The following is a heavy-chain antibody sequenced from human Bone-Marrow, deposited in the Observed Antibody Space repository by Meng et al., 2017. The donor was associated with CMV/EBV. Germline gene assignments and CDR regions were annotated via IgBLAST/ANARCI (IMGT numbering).Heavy chain of an antibody. V-gene: IGHV4-34*01. J-gene: IGHJ4*02. D-gene: IGHD3-10*01. CDR2: INHSGST. CDR3: ARGGRTMVRGVTPHLDY. Sequence: SETLSLTCAVYGGSFSGYYWSWIRQPPGKGLEWIGEINHSGSTNYNPSLKSRVTISVDTSKNQFSLKLSSVTAADTAVYYCARGGRTMVRGVTPHLDYWGQGTLVTVSS. CDR1: GGSFSGYY.